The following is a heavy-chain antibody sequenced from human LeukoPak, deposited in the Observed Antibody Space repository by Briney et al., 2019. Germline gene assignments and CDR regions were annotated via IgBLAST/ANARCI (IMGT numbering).Heavy chain of an antibody. V-gene: IGHV1-8*01. CDR2: MNPNSGNT. CDR1: GYTFTSYD. Sequence: GASVKVSCKASGYTFTSYDINWVRQAPGQGLEWMGWMNPNSGNTGYAQKFQGRVTITADESTSTAYMELSSLRSEDTAVYYCASREGAIYSYGYRPPNYWGQGTLVTVSS. J-gene: IGHJ4*02. D-gene: IGHD5-18*01. CDR3: ASREGAIYSYGYRPPNY.